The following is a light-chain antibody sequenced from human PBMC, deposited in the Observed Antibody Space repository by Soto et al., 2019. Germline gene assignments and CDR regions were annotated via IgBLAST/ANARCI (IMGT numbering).Light chain of an antibody. CDR3: MQSTQLPPT. J-gene: IGKJ5*01. CDR2: EVS. V-gene: IGKV2D-29*02. Sequence: DVVMTQTPLSLSVAPGQPASISCKSSQSLLHITGETFLFWYLQKPGQSPQLLIYEVSTRVSGGPGRFGGSGSGTGFTLEISRVETDDVGIYYCMQSTQLPPTVGQGTGL. CDR1: QSLLHITGETF.